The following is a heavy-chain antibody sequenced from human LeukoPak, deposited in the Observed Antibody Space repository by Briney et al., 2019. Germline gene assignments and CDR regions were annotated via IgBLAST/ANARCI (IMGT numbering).Heavy chain of an antibody. D-gene: IGHD6-19*01. V-gene: IGHV1-69*06. J-gene: IGHJ4*02. CDR1: GGTFSSYA. Sequence: SVKVSCKAPGGTFSSYAISWVRQAPGQGLEWMGGVIPIFGTANYAQKFQGRVTITADKSTSTAYMELSSLRSEDTAVYYCARGTVAGTKLFDYWGQGTLVTVSS. CDR3: ARGTVAGTKLFDY. CDR2: VIPIFGTA.